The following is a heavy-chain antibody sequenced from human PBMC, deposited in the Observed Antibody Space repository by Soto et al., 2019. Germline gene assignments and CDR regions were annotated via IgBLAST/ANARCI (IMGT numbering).Heavy chain of an antibody. V-gene: IGHV3-23*01. CDR3: AKGSSGWQNYYYYYYMDV. D-gene: IGHD6-19*01. Sequence: PGGSLRLSCAASVFPFSSYGMHWVRQAPGKGLEWVSAISGSGGSTYYADSVKGRFTISRDNSKNTLYLQMNSLRAEDTAVYYCAKGSSGWQNYYYYYYMDVWGKGTTVTVSS. J-gene: IGHJ6*03. CDR2: ISGSGGST. CDR1: VFPFSSYG.